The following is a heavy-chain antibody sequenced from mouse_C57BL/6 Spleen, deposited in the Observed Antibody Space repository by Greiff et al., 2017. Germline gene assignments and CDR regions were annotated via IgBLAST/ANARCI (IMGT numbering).Heavy chain of an antibody. J-gene: IGHJ2*01. CDR2: INPYNGDT. V-gene: IGHV1-20*01. CDR1: GYSFTGYF. CDR3: ARAVVYYGNYFDY. Sequence: VQLQQSGPELVKPGDSVKISCKASGYSFTGYFMNWVMQSHGKSLEWIGRINPYNGDTFYNPKFKGKATLTVDKSSSTAYMERRSLTYEDSAVYYCARAVVYYGNYFDYWGQSTTLTVSS. D-gene: IGHD2-1*01.